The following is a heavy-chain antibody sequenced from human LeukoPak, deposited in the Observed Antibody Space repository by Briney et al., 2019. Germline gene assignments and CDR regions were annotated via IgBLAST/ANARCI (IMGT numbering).Heavy chain of an antibody. J-gene: IGHJ4*02. CDR3: ASGRATVTD. CDR1: GGSISSYY. V-gene: IGHV4-59*01. CDR2: IYYSGST. Sequence: SETLSLTCTVSGGSISSYYWSWIRQPPGKGLEWIGYIYYSGSTNYNPPLKSRVTISVDTSKNQFSLKLSSVTAADTAVYYCASGRATVTDWGQGTLVTVSS. D-gene: IGHD4-17*01.